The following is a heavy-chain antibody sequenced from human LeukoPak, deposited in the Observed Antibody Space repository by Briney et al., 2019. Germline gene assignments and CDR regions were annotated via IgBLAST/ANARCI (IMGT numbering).Heavy chain of an antibody. V-gene: IGHV3-74*01. D-gene: IGHD3-22*01. Sequence: GSLRLSCAASGFTFSSYWMHWVRQAPGKGLVWVSRINSDGSSTSYADSVKGRFTISRDNAKNTLYLQMNSLRAEDTAVYYCAILNVYYYDSSGYSTRWGQGTLVTVSS. J-gene: IGHJ4*02. CDR3: AILNVYYYDSSGYSTR. CDR1: GFTFSSYW. CDR2: INSDGSST.